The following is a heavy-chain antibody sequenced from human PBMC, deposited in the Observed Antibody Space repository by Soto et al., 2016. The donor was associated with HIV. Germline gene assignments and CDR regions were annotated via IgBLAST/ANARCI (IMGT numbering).Heavy chain of an antibody. D-gene: IGHD5-12*01. CDR3: ATNRDGSGFHKPFYSYNMDV. CDR2: IDPNSGGT. CDR1: GYTFNSYG. J-gene: IGHJ6*03. V-gene: IGHV1-2*02. Sequence: QVQLVQSGTEVKKPEASVKVSCKASGYTFNSYGISWVRQAPGQGPEWMGWIDPNSGGTNYAQKFQGRVTMTRDTSISTANMELSRLRSDDTAVYYCATNRDGSGFHKPFYSYNMDVWGRGTTVTVSS.